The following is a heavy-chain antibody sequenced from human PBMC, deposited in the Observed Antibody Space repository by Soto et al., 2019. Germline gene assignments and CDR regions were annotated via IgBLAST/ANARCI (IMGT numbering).Heavy chain of an antibody. Sequence: SLKISCQCSGYTFSNFWIAWVRQLPGKGLEWMGIIYPGDYETRYSPSFHGKVTISADRSIGTAYLQWSSLEASDSAFYFCARSPRGSPYFEYWGQGALVTVSS. CDR2: IYPGDYET. CDR1: GYTFSNFW. D-gene: IGHD6-13*01. V-gene: IGHV5-51*01. CDR3: ARSPRGSPYFEY. J-gene: IGHJ4*02.